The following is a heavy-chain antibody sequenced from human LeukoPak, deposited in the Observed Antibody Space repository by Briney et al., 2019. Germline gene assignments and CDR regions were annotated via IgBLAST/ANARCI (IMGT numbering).Heavy chain of an antibody. D-gene: IGHD3-3*01. Sequence: SETLSLTCTVSGGSISSSSYYWGWIRQPPGKGLEWIGSIYYSGSTYYNPSLKSRVTISVDTSKNQFSLKLSSVTAADTAVYYCARHLTLRYYDFWSGWTPFDYWGQGTLVTVSS. J-gene: IGHJ4*02. CDR3: ARHLTLRYYDFWSGWTPFDY. CDR2: IYYSGST. V-gene: IGHV4-39*01. CDR1: GGSISSSSYY.